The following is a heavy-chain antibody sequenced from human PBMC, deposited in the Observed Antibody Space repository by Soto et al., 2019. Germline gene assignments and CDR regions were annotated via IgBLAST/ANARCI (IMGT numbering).Heavy chain of an antibody. V-gene: IGHV1-18*01. J-gene: IGHJ5*02. Sequence: ASVKVSCKASGYTFSNFGLSWVRQAPGQGLEWMGWISPSNGQTIYAQNFHGRVTMTTDTSTATAHMELRSLISDDTAVYYCARVDQRYSSSWYGDRWFDPWGQGTLVTVSS. D-gene: IGHD6-13*01. CDR3: ARVDQRYSSSWYGDRWFDP. CDR2: ISPSNGQT. CDR1: GYTFSNFG.